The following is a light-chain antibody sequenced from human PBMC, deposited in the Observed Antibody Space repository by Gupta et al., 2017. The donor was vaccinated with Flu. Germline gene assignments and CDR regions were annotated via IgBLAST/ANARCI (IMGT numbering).Light chain of an antibody. CDR2: GAS. V-gene: IGKV3-15*01. J-gene: IGKJ2*01. CDR1: QSVRSN. Sequence: DIVMPHSPATLSVSPGERATLSCRASQSVRSNLAWYQQKPGQAPRLLMYGASTRATAIPARFSGSGSGTEITLTISSLQSEDFAVYYCQQYDNWPDTFGQGTKLEIK. CDR3: QQYDNWPDT.